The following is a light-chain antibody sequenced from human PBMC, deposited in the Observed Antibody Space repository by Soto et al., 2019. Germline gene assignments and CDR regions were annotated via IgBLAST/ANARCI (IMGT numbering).Light chain of an antibody. V-gene: IGKV3-11*01. CDR1: QSVSSIY. J-gene: IGKJ5*01. Sequence: EIVMTHSPSTLSLSPVERATLSFRASQSVSSIYLAWYQQRPGQAPRLLIYDASNRATGIPARFSGSGSGTDFTLTISSLEPEDFAVYYCQQSSNWPPINFGQGTRLEIK. CDR3: QQSSNWPPIN. CDR2: DAS.